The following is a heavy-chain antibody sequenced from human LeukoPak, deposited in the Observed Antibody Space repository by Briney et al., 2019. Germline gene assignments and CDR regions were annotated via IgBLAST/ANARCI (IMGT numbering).Heavy chain of an antibody. J-gene: IGHJ3*02. CDR3: ARNIVGEDAFDI. D-gene: IGHD2-21*01. CDR1: GGSITTYY. Sequence: SETLSLTCTVSGGSITTYYWSWIRQPPGKGLEWIGYIYHSGSTYYNPSLKSRVTISVDRSKNQFSLKLSSVTAADTAVYYCARNIVGEDAFDIWGQGTMVTVSS. V-gene: IGHV4-59*12. CDR2: IYHSGST.